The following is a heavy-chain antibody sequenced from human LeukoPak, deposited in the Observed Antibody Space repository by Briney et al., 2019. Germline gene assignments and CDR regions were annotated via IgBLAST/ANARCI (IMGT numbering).Heavy chain of an antibody. V-gene: IGHV3-23*01. CDR3: AKDGARYCSGGSCYPFDY. CDR2: ISGSGGST. Sequence: GGSLRLSCAASGFTFSDYYMSWIRQAPGKGLEWVSAISGSGGSTYYADSVKGRFTISRDNSKNTLYLQMNSLRAEDTAVYYCAKDGARYCSGGSCYPFDYWGQGTLVTVSS. CDR1: GFTFSDYY. D-gene: IGHD2-15*01. J-gene: IGHJ4*02.